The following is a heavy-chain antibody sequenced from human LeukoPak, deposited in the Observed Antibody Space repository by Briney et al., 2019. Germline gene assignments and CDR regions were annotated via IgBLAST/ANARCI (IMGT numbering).Heavy chain of an antibody. CDR1: GFTFSHFA. CDR2: ISASGNKT. J-gene: IGHJ4*02. Sequence: PGGSLRLSCAASGFTFSHFAMSWVRQAPGKGLHWVSTISASGNKTYDADSVKGRFTISRDNSKNTLYLQMTGLRAEDTAVYYCAKLKRLVIAPFDDWGQGTLVTVSS. D-gene: IGHD6-6*01. CDR3: AKLKRLVIAPFDD. V-gene: IGHV3-23*01.